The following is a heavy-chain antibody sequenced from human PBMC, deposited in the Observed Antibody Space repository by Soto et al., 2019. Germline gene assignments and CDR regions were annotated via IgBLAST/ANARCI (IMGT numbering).Heavy chain of an antibody. CDR1: GFTFSSYA. J-gene: IGHJ4*02. D-gene: IGHD6-13*01. V-gene: IGHV3-30-3*01. Sequence: PGGSLRLSCAASGFTFSSYAMHWVRQAPGKGLEWVAVISYDGSNKYYADSVKGRFTISRDNSKNTLYLQMNSLRAEDTAVYYCARDQVAAAGIDYWGQGTLVTVSS. CDR2: ISYDGSNK. CDR3: ARDQVAAAGIDY.